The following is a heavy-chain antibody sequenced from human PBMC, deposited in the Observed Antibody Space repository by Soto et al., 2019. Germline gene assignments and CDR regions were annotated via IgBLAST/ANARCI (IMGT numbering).Heavy chain of an antibody. CDR1: GFIFSSYA. CDR3: ARDLGSIAAAALDY. J-gene: IGHJ4*02. V-gene: IGHV3-30-3*01. CDR2: ISYDGSNK. Sequence: GGSLRLSCAASGFIFSSYAMHWVRQAPGKGLEWVAVISYDGSNKYYADSVKGRFTISRDNSKNTLYLQMNSLRAEDTAVYYCARDLGSIAAAALDYWGQGTLVTVSS. D-gene: IGHD6-13*01.